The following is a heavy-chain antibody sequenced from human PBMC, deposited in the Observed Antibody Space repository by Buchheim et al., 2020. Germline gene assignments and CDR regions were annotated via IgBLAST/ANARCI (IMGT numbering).Heavy chain of an antibody. Sequence: QVQLQQWGAGLLKPSETLSLTCAVYGGSFSGYYCSWIRQPPGKGLEWIGEINHSGSTNYNPSLKSRVTISVDTSKNQFYLKLSSVTAADTAVYYCASIPYYYGSGSYYVDYWGQGTL. CDR1: GGSFSGYY. V-gene: IGHV4-34*01. J-gene: IGHJ4*02. CDR3: ASIPYYYGSGSYYVDY. CDR2: INHSGST. D-gene: IGHD3-10*01.